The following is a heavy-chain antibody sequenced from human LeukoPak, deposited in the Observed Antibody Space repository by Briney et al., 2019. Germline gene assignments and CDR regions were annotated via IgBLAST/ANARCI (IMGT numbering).Heavy chain of an antibody. Sequence: SETLSLTCTVSGGSISSYYWSWVRQPPGKGLEGIGYIYYSGSTNYNPSLTSRVTISVDTSKNQFSLKLSSVTAADTAVYYCARLNRDDLDGGGTTTPYYYYGMDVWGQGTTVTVSS. D-gene: IGHD3-16*01. CDR3: ARLNRDDLDGGGTTTPYYYYGMDV. CDR1: GGSISSYY. J-gene: IGHJ6*02. V-gene: IGHV4-59*08. CDR2: IYYSGST.